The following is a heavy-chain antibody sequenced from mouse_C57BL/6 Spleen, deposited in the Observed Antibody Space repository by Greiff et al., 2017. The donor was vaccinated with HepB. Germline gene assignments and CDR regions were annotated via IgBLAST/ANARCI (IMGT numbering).Heavy chain of an antibody. Sequence: EVQLQQSGPELVKPGASVKISCKASGYTFTDYYMNWVKQSHGKSLEWIGDINPNNGGTSYNQKFKGKATLTVDKSSSTAYMELRSLTSEDSAVYYCASFDGYNFDYWGQGTTLTVSS. CDR3: ASFDGYNFDY. V-gene: IGHV1-26*01. D-gene: IGHD2-3*01. CDR2: INPNNGGT. CDR1: GYTFTDYY. J-gene: IGHJ2*01.